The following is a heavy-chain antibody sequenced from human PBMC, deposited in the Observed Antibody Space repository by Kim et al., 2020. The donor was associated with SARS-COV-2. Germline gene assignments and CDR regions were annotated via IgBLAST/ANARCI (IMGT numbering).Heavy chain of an antibody. CDR2: INSDGSST. D-gene: IGHD3-3*01. CDR3: AREGVTIFGVVKGPHYGMDV. J-gene: IGHJ6*02. Sequence: GGSLRLSCAASGFTFSSYWMHWVRQAPGKGLVWVSRINSDGSSTSYADSVKGRFTISRDNAKNTLYLQMNSLRAEDTAVYYCAREGVTIFGVVKGPHYGMDVWGQGTTVTVSS. CDR1: GFTFSSYW. V-gene: IGHV3-74*01.